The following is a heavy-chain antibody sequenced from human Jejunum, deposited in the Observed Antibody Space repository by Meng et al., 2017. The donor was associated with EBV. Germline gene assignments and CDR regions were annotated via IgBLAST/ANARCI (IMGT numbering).Heavy chain of an antibody. J-gene: IGHJ5*02. D-gene: IGHD3-10*01. CDR2: INHGGGA. CDR3: ARLGGYASGTYYPIDP. V-gene: IGHV4-34*01. Sequence: VQLQQGGAVLLKPSETLSLTCAVYGRSFSDYSWTWIRQPQGKGVEWIGEINHGGGAIYNPSLKSRVTISVDTSKNQFSLKLSSVTAADTAVYYCARLGGYASGTYYPIDPWGQGTLVTVSS. CDR1: GRSFSDYS.